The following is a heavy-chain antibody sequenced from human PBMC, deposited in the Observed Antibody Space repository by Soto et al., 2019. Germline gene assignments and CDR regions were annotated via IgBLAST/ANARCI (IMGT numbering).Heavy chain of an antibody. Sequence: QEQLVESGGGLVKPGGSLRLSCAASGFTFSDYYMSWIRQAPGKGLEWVSDISSRGKTIFYADSVKGRFTISRDNAKNSLYLEINNLRADDTAVYYCARETTVTTFDKWGQGTLVTVSS. V-gene: IGHV3-11*01. CDR1: GFTFSDYY. D-gene: IGHD4-17*01. J-gene: IGHJ4*02. CDR2: ISSRGKTI. CDR3: ARETTVTTFDK.